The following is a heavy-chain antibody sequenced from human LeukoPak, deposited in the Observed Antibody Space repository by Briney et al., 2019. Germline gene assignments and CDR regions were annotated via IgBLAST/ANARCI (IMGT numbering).Heavy chain of an antibody. D-gene: IGHD6-13*01. CDR1: GYSISSFY. Sequence: SETLSLTCTVSGYSISSFYWGWIRQPPGKGLEYIGYIYNSGSTNYNPSLKGRVTISADTSKNQFSLRLTSVTAADTAVYYCARISAAAVEPWGKGTTVTISS. J-gene: IGHJ6*04. CDR2: IYNSGST. V-gene: IGHV4-59*01. CDR3: ARISAAAVEP.